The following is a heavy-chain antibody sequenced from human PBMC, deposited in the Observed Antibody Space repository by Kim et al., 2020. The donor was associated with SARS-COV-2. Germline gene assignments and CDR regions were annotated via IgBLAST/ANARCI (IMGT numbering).Heavy chain of an antibody. V-gene: IGHV3-7*01. D-gene: IGHD5-12*01. Sequence: GGSLRLSCGASGLSFTTYWMSWVRQAPGKGLEWVANIKPDGSEKYYVGSVKGRFTISRDNAKNSMYLQMNSLRAEDTAVYHCARESVVGYPTYYDSWGQGTLVTVSS. J-gene: IGHJ4*02. CDR2: IKPDGSEK. CDR3: ARESVVGYPTYYDS. CDR1: GLSFTTYW.